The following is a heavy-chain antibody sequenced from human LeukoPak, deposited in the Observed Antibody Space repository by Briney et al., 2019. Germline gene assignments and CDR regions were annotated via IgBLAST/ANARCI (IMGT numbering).Heavy chain of an antibody. CDR3: ASHITIFEVFDI. CDR2: ISSSGSTI. D-gene: IGHD3-3*01. Sequence: GGSLRLSCAASGFTFSDYYMSWIRQAPGKGLEWVSYISSSGSTIYYADSVKGRFTISRDNAKNSLYLQMNSLRAEDTAVYYCASHITIFEVFDIWGQGTMVTVPS. J-gene: IGHJ3*02. CDR1: GFTFSDYY. V-gene: IGHV3-11*04.